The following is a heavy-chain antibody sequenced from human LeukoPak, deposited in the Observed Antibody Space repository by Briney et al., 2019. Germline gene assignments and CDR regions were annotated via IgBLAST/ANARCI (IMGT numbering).Heavy chain of an antibody. V-gene: IGHV4-39*07. CDR1: GGSISSSSYY. CDR2: IYYSGST. Sequence: PSETLSLTCTVSGGSISSSSYYWGWIRQPPGKGLEWIGSIYYSGSTYYNPSLKSRVTISVDKSKNQFSLKLSSVTAADTAVYYCAREREEAAAIDYWGQGTLVTVSS. J-gene: IGHJ4*02. CDR3: AREREEAAAIDY. D-gene: IGHD6-13*01.